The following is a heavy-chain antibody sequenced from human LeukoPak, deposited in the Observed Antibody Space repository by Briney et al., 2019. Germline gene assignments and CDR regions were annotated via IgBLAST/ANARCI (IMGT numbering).Heavy chain of an antibody. Sequence: GGSLRLSCAASGFTFSSYAMSWVRQAPGKGLVWVSAISGSGGSTYYADSVKGRFTISRDNSKNTLYLQMNSLRAEDTAVYYCAKGSRDSGIAVAGLGFDYWGQGTLVTVSS. V-gene: IGHV3-23*01. CDR1: GFTFSSYA. J-gene: IGHJ4*02. CDR2: ISGSGGST. CDR3: AKGSRDSGIAVAGLGFDY. D-gene: IGHD6-19*01.